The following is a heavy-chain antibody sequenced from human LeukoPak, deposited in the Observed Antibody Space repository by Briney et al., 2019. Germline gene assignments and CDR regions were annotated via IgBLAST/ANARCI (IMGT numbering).Heavy chain of an antibody. Sequence: SETLSLTCAVYGGSFSGYYWSWIRQPPGKGLEWIGEINHSGSTNYNPSLKSRVTISVDTSKNQFSLKLSSVTAADTAVYYCARAVVVVTAIPPYYYYYMDVWGKGTTVTVSS. J-gene: IGHJ6*03. CDR2: INHSGST. CDR3: ARAVVVVTAIPPYYYYYMDV. D-gene: IGHD2-21*02. CDR1: GGSFSGYY. V-gene: IGHV4-34*01.